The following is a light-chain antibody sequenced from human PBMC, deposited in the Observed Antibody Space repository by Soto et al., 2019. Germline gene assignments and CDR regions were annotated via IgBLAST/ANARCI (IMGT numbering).Light chain of an antibody. J-gene: IGKJ2*01. V-gene: IGKV3-15*01. CDR1: QSINTN. CDR3: QHYNNRPPYA. Sequence: EIVMTQSPSTLCVSPGETATLSCRASQSINTNLAWYQQKPGQAPRLLIYAASTRAATFPARFSGSGSGTEYTPTITSLHPEEYAVYYCQHYNNRPPYAFGRGTKLEIK. CDR2: AAS.